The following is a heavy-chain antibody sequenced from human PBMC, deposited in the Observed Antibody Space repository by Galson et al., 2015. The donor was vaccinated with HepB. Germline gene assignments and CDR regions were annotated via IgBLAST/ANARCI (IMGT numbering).Heavy chain of an antibody. Sequence: SLRLSCAASGLSFSSYAMGWVRQAPGKGLEWVAVIWSDGSDGYYADSVKGRFTISRDNSKNTLYLQMDSLRADDTAVYYCTGDKDNALDYWGQGTLVTVSS. CDR3: TGDKDNALDY. V-gene: IGHV3-33*01. CDR2: IWSDGSDG. D-gene: IGHD2-2*01. J-gene: IGHJ4*02. CDR1: GLSFSSYA.